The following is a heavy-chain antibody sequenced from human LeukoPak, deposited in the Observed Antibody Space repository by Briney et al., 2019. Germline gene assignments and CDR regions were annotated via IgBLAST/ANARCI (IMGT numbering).Heavy chain of an antibody. V-gene: IGHV3-53*01. J-gene: IGHJ5*02. CDR1: GVIVSRNF. D-gene: IGHD6-19*01. Sequence: GGSLRLPCAASGVIVSRNFMSWVRQAPGKGLQWVAIMYAGGTTDYSDSVRGRFHISRDSSNNTLSLQINSLRAEDTAVYYCARGSGSGWPLDRWGQGALVTVSS. CDR3: ARGSGSGWPLDR. CDR2: MYAGGTT.